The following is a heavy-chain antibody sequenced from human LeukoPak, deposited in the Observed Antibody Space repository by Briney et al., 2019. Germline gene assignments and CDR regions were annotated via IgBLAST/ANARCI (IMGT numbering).Heavy chain of an antibody. CDR1: GFTFSSYS. CDR3: ARADVVVAATDY. D-gene: IGHD2-15*01. Sequence: GGSLRLSCAASGFTFSSYSMNWVSQAPGKGLEWVSSISSSSSYIYYADSVKGRFTISRDNAKNSLYLQMNSLRAEDTAVYYCARADVVVAATDYWGQGTLVTVSS. CDR2: ISSSSSYI. V-gene: IGHV3-21*01. J-gene: IGHJ4*02.